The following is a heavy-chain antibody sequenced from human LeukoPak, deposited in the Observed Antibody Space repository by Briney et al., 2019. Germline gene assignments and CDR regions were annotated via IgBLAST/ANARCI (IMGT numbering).Heavy chain of an antibody. J-gene: IGHJ5*02. CDR2: IYYNGST. CDR1: GGSISRGSDY. CDR3: ARDTGNWFDP. V-gene: IGHV4-61*01. Sequence: SETLSLTCTVSGGSISRGSDYWSWLRQPPEKGLEGIGYIYYNGSTNYNPSLKSRVTISVDTAKNQFTRTLSSLTAADTAVYYCARDTGNWFDPWGQGTLVTVSS. D-gene: IGHD2-8*02.